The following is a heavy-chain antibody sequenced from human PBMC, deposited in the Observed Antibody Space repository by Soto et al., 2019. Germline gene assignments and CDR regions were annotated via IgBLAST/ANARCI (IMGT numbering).Heavy chain of an antibody. Sequence: PSETLSLTCTVSGGSVSSGGYYWTWIRQPPGKGLEWIGYIYHIGSTNYNPSLKSRVTILLDTSKNQFSLKLSSVTAADTAVYYCARHRGPIYYDSSGYSLDYWGQGTLVTVSS. J-gene: IGHJ4*02. CDR1: GGSVSSGGYY. CDR2: IYHIGST. D-gene: IGHD3-22*01. CDR3: ARHRGPIYYDSSGYSLDY. V-gene: IGHV4-61*08.